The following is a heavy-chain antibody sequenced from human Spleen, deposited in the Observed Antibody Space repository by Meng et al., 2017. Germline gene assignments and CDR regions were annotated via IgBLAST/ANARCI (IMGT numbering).Heavy chain of an antibody. D-gene: IGHD4-11*01. CDR1: GGSFSDYY. V-gene: IGHV4-34*01. CDR3: ARGPTTMAHDFDY. CDR2: INHSGST. Sequence: QVPRHQWGSGLLKPSETLSLTCAVYGGSFSDYYWSWIRQPPGKGLEWIGEINHSGSTNYNPSLESRATISVDTSQNNLSLKLSSVTAADSAVYYCARGPTTMAHDFDYWGQGTLVTVSS. J-gene: IGHJ4*02.